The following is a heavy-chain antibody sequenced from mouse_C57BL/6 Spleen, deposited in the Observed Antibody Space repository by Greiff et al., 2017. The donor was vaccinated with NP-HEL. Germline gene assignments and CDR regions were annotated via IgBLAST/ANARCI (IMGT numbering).Heavy chain of an antibody. V-gene: IGHV5-17*01. CDR2: ISSGSSTI. CDR1: GFTFTDYG. Sequence: EVKLVESGGGLVKPGGSLKLSCAASGFTFTDYGMHWVRQAPEKGLEWVAYISSGSSTIYYADTVKGRFTISRDNAKNTLYLQMTSLRAEDTAMYYCAPLSNDEYFDVWGTGTTVTVSS. D-gene: IGHD2-12*01. J-gene: IGHJ1*03. CDR3: APLSNDEYFDV.